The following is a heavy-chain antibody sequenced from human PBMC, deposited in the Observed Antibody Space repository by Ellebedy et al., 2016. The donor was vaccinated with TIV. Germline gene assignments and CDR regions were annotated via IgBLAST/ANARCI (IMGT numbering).Heavy chain of an antibody. Sequence: PGGSLRLSCAASGFTFSSHWMNWVRQAPGTGLEWVANINEDGSDRYYVDSVKGRFTISRDNAKSSLYLQMNSLRAEDTAVYYCVRESYRNYTWGTTGFDSWGQGTLVTASS. CDR1: GFTFSSHW. CDR3: VRESYRNYTWGTTGFDS. D-gene: IGHD4-11*01. CDR2: INEDGSDR. J-gene: IGHJ5*01. V-gene: IGHV3-7*01.